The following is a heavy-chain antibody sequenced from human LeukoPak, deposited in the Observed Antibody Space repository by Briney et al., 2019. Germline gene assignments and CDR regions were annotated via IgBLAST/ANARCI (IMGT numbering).Heavy chain of an antibody. CDR1: GGSFSGYY. Sequence: SETLSLTCAVYGGSFSGYYWSWIRQPPGKGLEWIAEINHSGSTNYNPSLKSRVTISADTSKNHFSLHLRTVTAADTAVYYCARHFDNGDYKKTFDIWGQGTMVTVSS. J-gene: IGHJ3*02. D-gene: IGHD4-17*01. CDR2: INHSGST. CDR3: ARHFDNGDYKKTFDI. V-gene: IGHV4-34*01.